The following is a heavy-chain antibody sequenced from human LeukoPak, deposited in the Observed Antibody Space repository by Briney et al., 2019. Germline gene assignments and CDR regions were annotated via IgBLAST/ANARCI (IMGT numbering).Heavy chain of an antibody. CDR2: IPSGGGT. CDR1: GFTFSTYG. Sequence: GGSLRLSCAASGFTFSTYGMSWVRQAPGKGLQWVSTIPSGGGTYYADSVKGRFTISRDNSKNTLYLQMNSLQSEDTAVYYCAKDRSIGTYYTFDSWGQGTLVTVSS. CDR3: AKDRSIGTYYTFDS. J-gene: IGHJ4*02. V-gene: IGHV3-23*01. D-gene: IGHD1-26*01.